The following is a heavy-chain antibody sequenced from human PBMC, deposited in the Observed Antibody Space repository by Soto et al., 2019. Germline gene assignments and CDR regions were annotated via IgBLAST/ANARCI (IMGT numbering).Heavy chain of an antibody. CDR3: ARGRGRNSYAFDY. CDR1: GGSISSSSYY. CDR2: IYYSGST. J-gene: IGHJ4*02. V-gene: IGHV4-39*01. Sequence: PSETLSLTCTVSGGSISSSSYYWGWIRQPPGKGLEWIGSIYYSGSTYYNPSLKSRVTISVDTSKNQFSLKLSSVTAADTAVYYCARGRGRNSYAFDYWGQGTMVTVSS. D-gene: IGHD5-18*01.